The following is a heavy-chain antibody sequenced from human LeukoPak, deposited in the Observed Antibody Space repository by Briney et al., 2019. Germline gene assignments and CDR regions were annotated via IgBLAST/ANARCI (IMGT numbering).Heavy chain of an antibody. CDR3: ATLGYCSSTSCYSADY. CDR2: IYYSGST. D-gene: IGHD2-2*03. J-gene: IGHJ4*02. CDR1: GGSISSYY. V-gene: IGHV4-59*12. Sequence: PSETLSLTCTVSGGSISSYYWSWIRQPPGKGLEWIGYIYYSGSTNYNPSLKSRVTMSVDTSKNQFSLKLSSVTAADTAVYYCATLGYCSSTSCYSADYWGQGTLVTVSS.